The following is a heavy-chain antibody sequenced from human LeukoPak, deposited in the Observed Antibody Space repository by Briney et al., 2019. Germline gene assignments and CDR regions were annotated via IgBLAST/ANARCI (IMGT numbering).Heavy chain of an antibody. CDR3: ARDSLWDYDSSGYYWDY. V-gene: IGHV1-46*01. D-gene: IGHD3-22*01. CDR2: INPSGGST. CDR1: GYTFTSYY. J-gene: IGHJ4*02. Sequence: GASVKVSCKASGYTFTSYYMHWVRRAPGQGLEWMGIINPSGGSTSYAQKFQGRVTMTRDTSTSTVYMELSSLRSEDTAVYYCARDSLWDYDSSGYYWDYWGQGTLVTVSS.